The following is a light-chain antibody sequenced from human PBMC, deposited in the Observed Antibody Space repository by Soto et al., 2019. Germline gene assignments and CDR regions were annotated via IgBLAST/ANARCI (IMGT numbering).Light chain of an antibody. CDR3: QQYGSSPPWT. V-gene: IGKV3-20*01. CDR2: GAS. CDR1: ESVSSSY. Sequence: EIVLTQSPGTLSLSPGERATLSCRAGESVSSSYLAWYQQKPGQAPRLLIFGASSRATGTPDRFSGSGSGTDFTLTISRLEPEDFAVYYCQQYGSSPPWTFGQGTKVDI. J-gene: IGKJ1*01.